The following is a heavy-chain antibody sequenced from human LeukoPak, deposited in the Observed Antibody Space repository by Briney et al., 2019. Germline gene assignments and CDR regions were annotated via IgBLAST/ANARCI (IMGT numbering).Heavy chain of an antibody. CDR2: ISDYNGDT. CDR1: GYTFTRYG. V-gene: IGHV1-18*01. J-gene: IGHJ4*02. Sequence: ASVKVSCKASGYTFTRYGISWVRQAAGQGLEWMGRISDYNGDTNYAQKLQGRVTMTTDTSTSTAYMELRSLRSDDTAVYYCARLGYCSSTSCPNDYWGQGTLVTVSS. D-gene: IGHD2-2*01. CDR3: ARLGYCSSTSCPNDY.